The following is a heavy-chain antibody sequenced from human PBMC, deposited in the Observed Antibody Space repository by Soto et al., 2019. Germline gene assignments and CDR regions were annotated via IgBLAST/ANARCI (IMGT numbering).Heavy chain of an antibody. V-gene: IGHV3-48*02. CDR1: GFTFSSYS. CDR3: ATSLLLPLYYYYYGMDV. J-gene: IGHJ6*02. CDR2: ISSSSSTI. Sequence: PGGSLRLSCAASGFTFSSYSMNWVRQAPGKGLEWVSYISSSSSTIYYADSVKGRFTISRDNAKNSLYLQMNSLRDEDTAVYYCATSLLLPLYYYYYGMDVWGQGTTVTVSS. D-gene: IGHD3-22*01.